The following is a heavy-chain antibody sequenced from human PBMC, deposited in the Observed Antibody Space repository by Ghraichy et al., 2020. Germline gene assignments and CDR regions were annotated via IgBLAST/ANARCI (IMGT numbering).Heavy chain of an antibody. CDR1: GFTFSSYW. D-gene: IGHD3-22*01. CDR3: ARHGWGVYDSSGYYAH. CDR2: IKQDESEK. Sequence: GGSLRLSCAASGFTFSSYWMSWVRQAPGKGLEWVADIKQDESEKYYVDSVKGRFTISRDNAKNSLHLQMNSLRAEDTAVYYCARHGWGVYDSSGYYAHWGQGSLVTVSS. J-gene: IGHJ4*02. V-gene: IGHV3-7*03.